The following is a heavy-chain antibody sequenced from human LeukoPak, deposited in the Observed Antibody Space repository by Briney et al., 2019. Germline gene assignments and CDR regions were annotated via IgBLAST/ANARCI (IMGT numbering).Heavy chain of an antibody. V-gene: IGHV1-24*01. J-gene: IGHJ3*02. CDR1: GYTFTNYG. D-gene: IGHD5-24*01. Sequence: ASVKVSCKASGYTFTNYGIGWVRQAPGQGLEWMGGFDPEDGETIYAQKFQGRVTMTEDTSTDTAYMELSSLRSEDTAVYYCATLRRDGYNWHDAFDIWGQGTMVTVSS. CDR2: FDPEDGET. CDR3: ATLRRDGYNWHDAFDI.